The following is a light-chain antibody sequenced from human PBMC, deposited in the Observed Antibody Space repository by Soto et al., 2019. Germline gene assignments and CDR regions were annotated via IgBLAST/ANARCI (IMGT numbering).Light chain of an antibody. CDR1: SSNIGRNT. J-gene: IGLJ3*02. CDR3: AAWDDSLKGWV. CDR2: SND. Sequence: QSVLTQPPSASGTPGQRVTISCSGGSSNIGRNTVNWYQQLPGTAPKLLIYSNDRRPSGVPDRFSGSKSGTSASLAISGLQSEDEADYYCAAWDDSLKGWVFVGGTQLTVL. V-gene: IGLV1-44*01.